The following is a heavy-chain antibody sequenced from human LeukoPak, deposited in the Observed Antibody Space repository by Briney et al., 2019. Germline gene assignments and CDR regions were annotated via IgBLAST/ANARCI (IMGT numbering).Heavy chain of an antibody. D-gene: IGHD2-8*01. Sequence: GGSLRLSCAASGFTFSNYAMAWVRQAPGKGLEWVSGINRNGGSTDYADSVKGRFTISRDNAKNSHFLQMNSLRVEDTALYYCARGLRNGPFDCWGQGTLVTVSS. CDR3: ARGLRNGPFDC. CDR2: INRNGGST. J-gene: IGHJ4*02. CDR1: GFTFSNYA. V-gene: IGHV3-20*04.